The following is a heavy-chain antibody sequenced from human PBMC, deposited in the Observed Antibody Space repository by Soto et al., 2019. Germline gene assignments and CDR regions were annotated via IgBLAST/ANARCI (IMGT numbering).Heavy chain of an antibody. J-gene: IGHJ4*02. D-gene: IGHD4-17*01. CDR2: IYYSGRT. CDR3: ARWTHNSSYGGWVGY. CDR1: GDSITSSSYY. V-gene: IGHV4-39*02. Sequence: SETLSLTCTVSGDSITSSSYYWGWIRQPPGKGLEWIGSIYYSGRTYYNPSLKSRLTMSVDTSMSHFSLRLTSMTAADTAVYYCARWTHNSSYGGWVGYWGQGTLVTVSS.